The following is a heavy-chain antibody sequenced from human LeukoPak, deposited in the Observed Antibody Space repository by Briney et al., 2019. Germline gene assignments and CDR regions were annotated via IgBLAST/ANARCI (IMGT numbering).Heavy chain of an antibody. J-gene: IGHJ4*02. CDR1: GGSISSGDYY. V-gene: IGHV4-30-4*01. D-gene: IGHD1-1*01. CDR3: ASVRALSDWNYFVY. CDR2: IYYSGST. Sequence: SETLSLTCTVSGGSISSGDYYWSWIRQPPGKGLEWIGYIYYSGSTYYNPSLKSRVTISVDTSKNQFFLKLSSVTAADTAVYYCASVRALSDWNYFVYWGQGTLVTVSS.